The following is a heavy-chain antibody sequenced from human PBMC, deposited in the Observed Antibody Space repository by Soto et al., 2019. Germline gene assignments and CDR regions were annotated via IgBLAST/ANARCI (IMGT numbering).Heavy chain of an antibody. CDR3: ARVRDTSAGLAY. V-gene: IGHV3-74*01. J-gene: IGHJ4*02. Sequence: SLRLSCAASGFTFSRNWMHWVRQAPGKGLVWVSRINIDGSSTTYADSVKGRFTISRDNARNTLYLQMNSLRAEDTAVYYCARVRDTSAGLAYWGQGTLVTVSS. CDR1: GFTFSRNW. D-gene: IGHD6-19*01. CDR2: INIDGSST.